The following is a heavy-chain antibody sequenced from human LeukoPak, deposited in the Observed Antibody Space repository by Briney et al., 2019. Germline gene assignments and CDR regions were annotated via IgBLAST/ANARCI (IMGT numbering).Heavy chain of an antibody. J-gene: IGHJ6*02. V-gene: IGHV3-53*01. D-gene: IGHD6-13*01. CDR3: ARDIASAFYYGLDL. Sequence: GGSLRLSCAASGVTVSSNYMNWVRQAPGKGLEWVSVIYGGGATYYADAVKGRFTISRDSAQNTLYLQMNSLRTEDTAVYYCARDIASAFYYGLDLWGQGTTVTVSS. CDR2: IYGGGAT. CDR1: GVTVSSNY.